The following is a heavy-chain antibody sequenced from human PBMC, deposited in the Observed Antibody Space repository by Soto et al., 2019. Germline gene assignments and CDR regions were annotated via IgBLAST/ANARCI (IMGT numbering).Heavy chain of an antibody. CDR2: INPNSGGT. CDR3: AREDGSGSYYFDY. CDR1: GYTFTGYH. J-gene: IGHJ4*02. D-gene: IGHD3-10*01. Sequence: ASVKVSCKASGYTFTGYHMHWVRQAPGQGLEWMGWINPNSGGTNYAQKFQGRVTMTRDTSISTAYMEVSRLRSDDTAVYYCAREDGSGSYYFDYWGQGTLVTVSS. V-gene: IGHV1-2*02.